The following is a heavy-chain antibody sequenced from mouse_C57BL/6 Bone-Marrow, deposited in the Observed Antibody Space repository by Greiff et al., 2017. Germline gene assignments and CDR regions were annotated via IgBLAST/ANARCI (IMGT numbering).Heavy chain of an antibody. J-gene: IGHJ2*01. Sequence: QVQLQQPGAELVKPGASVKMSCKASGYTFTSYWITWVKQRPGQGLEWIGDIYPGSGSTNYNEKFKSKATLTVDTSSSTAYMQLSSLTSEDSAVYYCARGAYYSHYFDYWGKGTTLTVAS. CDR3: ARGAYYSHYFDY. CDR1: GYTFTSYW. D-gene: IGHD2-12*01. V-gene: IGHV1-55*01. CDR2: IYPGSGST.